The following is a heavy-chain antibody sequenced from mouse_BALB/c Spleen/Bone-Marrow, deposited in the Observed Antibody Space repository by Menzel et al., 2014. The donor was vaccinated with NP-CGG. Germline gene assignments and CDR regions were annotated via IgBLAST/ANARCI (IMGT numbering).Heavy chain of an antibody. J-gene: IGHJ1*01. Sequence: EVQGGESGGGLVQPGGSRKLSCAASGFTFSSFGMHWIRQAPEKGLEWVAYINGGSNTIYYADTVKGRFTISRDNPKNTLFLQMTSLRSEDTAMYFCARGTTALRYFDVWGAGTTVTVSS. D-gene: IGHD1-2*01. CDR2: INGGSNTI. V-gene: IGHV5-17*02. CDR1: GFTFSSFG. CDR3: ARGTTALRYFDV.